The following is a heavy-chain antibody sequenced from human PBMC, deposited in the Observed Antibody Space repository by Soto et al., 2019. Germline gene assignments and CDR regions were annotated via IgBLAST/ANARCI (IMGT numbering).Heavy chain of an antibody. J-gene: IGHJ5*02. CDR3: AKGGSSITMVRGVIIAHNWFDP. D-gene: IGHD3-10*01. Sequence: WGSLRLSCAASGFTFSSYAMTWVRQAPGKGLEWVSAISGSGGTTYYADSVKGRFTISRDNSKNTLYLQMNSLRAEDTAVYYCAKGGSSITMVRGVIIAHNWFDPWGQGTLVTVSS. CDR1: GFTFSSYA. CDR2: ISGSGGTT. V-gene: IGHV3-23*01.